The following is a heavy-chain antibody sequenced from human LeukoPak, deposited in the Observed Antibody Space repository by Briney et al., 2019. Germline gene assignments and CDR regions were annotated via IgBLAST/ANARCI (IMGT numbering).Heavy chain of an antibody. J-gene: IGHJ6*03. V-gene: IGHV1-2*02. Sequence: GASVKVSCKASGYTFTGYYMHWVRQAPGQGLEWMGWINPNSGGTNYAQKFQGRVTMTRDTSISTAYMELSRLRSDDTAVYYCARGVYFDWFQEPRDMDVWGKGTTVTISS. CDR3: ARGVYFDWFQEPRDMDV. CDR2: INPNSGGT. D-gene: IGHD3-9*01. CDR1: GYTFTGYY.